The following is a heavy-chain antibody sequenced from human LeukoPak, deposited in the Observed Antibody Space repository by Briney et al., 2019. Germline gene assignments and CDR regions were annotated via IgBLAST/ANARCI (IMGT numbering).Heavy chain of an antibody. D-gene: IGHD2-2*02. V-gene: IGHV3-7*04. CDR2: IKQEGSEK. CDR3: ARALGYCSSTSCYISAYFDY. CDR1: GFTFSSYW. J-gene: IGHJ4*02. Sequence: GGSLKLSCAASGFTFSSYWMSWVRQAPGKGLGWVANIKQEGSEKYYVDSVKGRFTLSRDNAKNSLYLQMNSLRAEDTAVYYCARALGYCSSTSCYISAYFDYWGQGTLVAVSS.